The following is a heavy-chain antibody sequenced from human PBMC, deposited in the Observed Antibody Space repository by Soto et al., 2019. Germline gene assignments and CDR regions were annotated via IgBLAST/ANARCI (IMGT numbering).Heavy chain of an antibody. CDR3: ARIASTGRGGDV. CDR1: GFTFSSYW. D-gene: IGHD6-13*01. J-gene: IGHJ6*02. Sequence: EVQLVESGGGLVQPGGSLRLSCADSGFTFSSYWMSWVRQAPVKGLEWVGNIKQDGSEKNYVDSVKGRFTISRDNAKNSLYLQMNRRRAEDTAVYYCARIASTGRGGDVWGQGTTVGFSS. CDR2: IKQDGSEK. V-gene: IGHV3-7*01.